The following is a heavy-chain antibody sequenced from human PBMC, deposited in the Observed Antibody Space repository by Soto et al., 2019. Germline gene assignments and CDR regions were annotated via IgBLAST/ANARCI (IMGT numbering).Heavy chain of an antibody. J-gene: IGHJ6*02. CDR3: ARDSVRDYLYYYYGMDV. D-gene: IGHD4-17*01. CDR2: IGTSSSYI. CDR1: GFTFSSYT. V-gene: IGHV3-21*01. Sequence: GGSLRLSCAASGFTFSSYTMNWVRQAPGRGLEWVSSIGTSSSYIYYADSVKGRFTIPRDNAKNSLFLQMNSLRADDTAVYYCARDSVRDYLYYYYGMDVWGQGTTVTVSS.